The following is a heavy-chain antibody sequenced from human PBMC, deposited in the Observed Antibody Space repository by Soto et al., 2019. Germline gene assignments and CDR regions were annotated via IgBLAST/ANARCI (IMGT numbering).Heavy chain of an antibody. CDR1: GFTFDDYT. D-gene: IGHD4-17*01. V-gene: IGHV3-43*01. Sequence: GGSLRLSCAASGFTFDDYTMHWVRQAPGKGLEWVSLISWDGGSTYYADSVKGRFTISIDNSKNSLYLQMNSLRTEDAALYYCAKDMGTADYGDYYYYYYGMDVWGQGTTVTVSS. CDR2: ISWDGGST. CDR3: AKDMGTADYGDYYYYYYGMDV. J-gene: IGHJ6*02.